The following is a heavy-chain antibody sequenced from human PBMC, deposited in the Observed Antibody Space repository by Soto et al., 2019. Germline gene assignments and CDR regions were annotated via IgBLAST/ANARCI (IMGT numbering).Heavy chain of an antibody. D-gene: IGHD6-13*01. CDR1: GFTFSSYS. V-gene: IGHV3-48*01. CDR3: ARGGAAAGNAFDI. Sequence: GGSLRLSCAASGFTFSSYSMNWVRQAPGKGLEWVSYISSSSSTIYYADSVKGRFTISRDNAKNSLYLQMNSLRAEDTAVYYCARGGAAAGNAFDIWGQGTMVTVSS. CDR2: ISSSSSTI. J-gene: IGHJ3*02.